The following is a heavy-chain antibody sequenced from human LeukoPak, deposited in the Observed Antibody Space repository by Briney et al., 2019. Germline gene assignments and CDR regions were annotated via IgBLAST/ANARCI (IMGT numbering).Heavy chain of an antibody. CDR1: GFTVSSNY. D-gene: IGHD3-3*01. CDR2: IYSGGST. J-gene: IGHJ4*02. V-gene: IGHV3-53*01. Sequence: GGSLRLSCAASGFTVSSNYMSWVRQAPGKGLEWVSVIYSGGSTYYADSVKGRFTISRDNSKNTLYLQMNSLRAEDTAVYYCATNDFWSGYYYFDYWSQGTLVTVSS. CDR3: ATNDFWSGYYYFDY.